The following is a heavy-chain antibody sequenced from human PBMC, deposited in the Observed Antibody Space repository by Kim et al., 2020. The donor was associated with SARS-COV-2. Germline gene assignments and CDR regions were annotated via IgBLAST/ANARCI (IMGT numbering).Heavy chain of an antibody. CDR2: ISSSGDSV. Sequence: GGSLRLSCAASGFMFSAYYMKWIRQTPGKGLEWVSYISSSGDSVYYADSVKGRFTISKDNAKNSLYLQMNSLRADDTAVYYCARIYDGGYYWGQGTLVTV. J-gene: IGHJ4*02. V-gene: IGHV3-11*01. CDR1: GFMFSAYY. CDR3: ARIYDGGYY. D-gene: IGHD5-12*01.